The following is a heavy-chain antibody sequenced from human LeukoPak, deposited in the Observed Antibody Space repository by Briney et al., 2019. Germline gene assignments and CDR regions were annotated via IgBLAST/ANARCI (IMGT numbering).Heavy chain of an antibody. CDR1: GFTLTNAW. CDR3: TTRTRYCGGDCYPFDY. Sequence: GGSLRLSCAASGFTLTNAWMSWIRQAPGKGPEWVGRIKSKTDGETKDYAAPVKGRFTISRDDSKNTLYMEMNSLKTEDTAVYYCTTRTRYCGGDCYPFDYWGQGTLVTVSS. J-gene: IGHJ4*02. D-gene: IGHD2-21*02. CDR2: IKSKTDGETK. V-gene: IGHV3-15*01.